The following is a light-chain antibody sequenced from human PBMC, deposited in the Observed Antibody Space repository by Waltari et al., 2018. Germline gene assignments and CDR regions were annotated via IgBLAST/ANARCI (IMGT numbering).Light chain of an antibody. CDR3: QQYHNWPPLA. V-gene: IGKV3D-15*01. CDR1: QSVSSN. J-gene: IGKJ4*01. CDR2: GAS. Sequence: EIVMTQSPATLSVSPGERATLPCRASQSVSSNLAWYQQKPGQAPRLLMYGASTRATGVPARFSGSGSGTEFTLTISSLQSEDFAVYYCQQYHNWPPLAFGGGTKVEIK.